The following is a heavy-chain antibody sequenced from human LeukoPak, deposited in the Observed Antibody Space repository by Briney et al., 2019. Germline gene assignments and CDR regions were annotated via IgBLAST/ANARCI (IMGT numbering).Heavy chain of an antibody. CDR1: GASISRSGYY. D-gene: IGHD3-22*01. V-gene: IGHV4-31*03. CDR3: TGDSNDYGSGGYYKRGLYFDY. CDR2: IHYSDST. Sequence: PSETLSLTCTVSGASISRSGYYWSRIRQHPWKGLEWIGYIHYSDSTFYSPSLQSRVTMAVDTSKNLFSLMLSSVTAADTAIYYCTGDSNDYGSGGYYKRGLYFDYWGQGTLVTVSS. J-gene: IGHJ4*02.